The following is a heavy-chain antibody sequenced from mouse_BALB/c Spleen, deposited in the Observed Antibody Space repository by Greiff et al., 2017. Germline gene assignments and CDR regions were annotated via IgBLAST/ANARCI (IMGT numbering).Heavy chain of an antibody. CDR3: ASHYDEGDAMDY. J-gene: IGHJ4*01. CDR2: ISYSGST. V-gene: IGHV3-2*02. CDR1: GYSITSDYA. D-gene: IGHD2-4*01. Sequence: EVKLQQSGPGLVKPSQSLSLTCTVTGYSITSDYAWNWIRQFPGNKLEWMGYISYSGSTSYNPSLKSRISITRDTSKNQFFLQLNSVTTEDTATYYCASHYDEGDAMDYWGQGTSVTVSS.